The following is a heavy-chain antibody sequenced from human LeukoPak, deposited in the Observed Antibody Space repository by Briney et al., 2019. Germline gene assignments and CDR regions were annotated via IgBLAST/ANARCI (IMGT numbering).Heavy chain of an antibody. Sequence: ASVKVSCKTSGYTFTRYYMQWVRQAPGHGLEWMGIINPISGATDYAQKFQGRVTMTRDTSTSTVYMELSSLRSEDTAVYYCALTGPIREGLGFDYWGQGTLVTVSS. D-gene: IGHD3-9*01. CDR3: ALTGPIREGLGFDY. CDR2: INPISGAT. V-gene: IGHV1-46*01. J-gene: IGHJ4*02. CDR1: GYTFTRYY.